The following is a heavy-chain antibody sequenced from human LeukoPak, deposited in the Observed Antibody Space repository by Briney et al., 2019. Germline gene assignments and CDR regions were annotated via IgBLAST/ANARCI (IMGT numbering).Heavy chain of an antibody. CDR3: ARRMRHCSGGTCYYFDY. J-gene: IGHJ4*02. CDR1: GYRFISYW. V-gene: IGHV5-51*01. Sequence: GESLKISCKGSGYRFISYWIAWVRQMPGKGLEWMGIIFPADSDTTYSPSFQGHVTISADKSTNTAYLQWSSLKASDTAMYYCARRMRHCSGGTCYYFDYWGQGTLVTVSS. CDR2: IFPADSDT. D-gene: IGHD2-15*01.